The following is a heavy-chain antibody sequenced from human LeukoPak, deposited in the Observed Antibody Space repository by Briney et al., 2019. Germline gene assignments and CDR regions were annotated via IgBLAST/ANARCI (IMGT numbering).Heavy chain of an antibody. J-gene: IGHJ4*02. Sequence: GGSLRLSCAASGFDFNIYEMIWVRQARGKEPGWISYISGSGSLVYYADSVKGRFTVSRDNAHKSLFLQMDGLRVEDTAMYDCARDSLHNYGGTGYGYYFDYWGQGTPVTVSS. CDR3: ARDSLHNYGGTGYGYYFDY. D-gene: IGHD4/OR15-4a*01. CDR1: GFDFNIYE. CDR2: ISGSGSLV. V-gene: IGHV3-48*03.